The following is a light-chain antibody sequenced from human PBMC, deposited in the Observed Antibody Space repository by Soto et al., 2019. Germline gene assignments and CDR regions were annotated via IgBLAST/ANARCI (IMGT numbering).Light chain of an antibody. CDR1: QTVGVR. J-gene: IGKJ4*02. CDR2: EAA. V-gene: IGKV3-11*01. CDR3: QPCTKWPLLE. Sequence: EIVLTQSPATLSSSPGERATLSCRASQTVGVRLAWYQHKPGQAPRLIIYEAANRAAGIPARFSGSGSGTDFTLTISSLEPEDSAVYYCQPCTKWPLLEFGGGTKGDIK.